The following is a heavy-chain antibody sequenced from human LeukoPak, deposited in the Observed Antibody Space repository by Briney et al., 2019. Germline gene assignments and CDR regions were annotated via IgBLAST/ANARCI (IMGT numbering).Heavy chain of an antibody. V-gene: IGHV4-59*11. Sequence: PSETLSLTSTVSGGSISSHYWSWIRQPPGKGLEWIGYIYYSGSTNYNPSLKSRVTISVDTSKNQFSLKLSSVTAADTAVYYCARDGGSSGYFDYWGQGTLVTVSS. CDR1: GGSISSHY. CDR3: ARDGGSSGYFDY. D-gene: IGHD3-22*01. J-gene: IGHJ4*02. CDR2: IYYSGST.